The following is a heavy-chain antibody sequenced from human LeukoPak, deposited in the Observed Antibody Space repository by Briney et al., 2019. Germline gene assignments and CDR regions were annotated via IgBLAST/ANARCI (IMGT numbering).Heavy chain of an antibody. CDR3: ARYRGSSGWSYDAFDI. CDR2: INSDGSST. D-gene: IGHD6-19*01. J-gene: IGHJ3*02. V-gene: IGHV3-74*01. Sequence: GGSLRLSCAASGFTFSSYWMHWVRQAPGKGLVWVSRINSDGSSTSYADSVKGRFTISRDNAKNTLYLQMNSLRAEDAAVYYCARYRGSSGWSYDAFDIWGQGTMVTVSS. CDR1: GFTFSSYW.